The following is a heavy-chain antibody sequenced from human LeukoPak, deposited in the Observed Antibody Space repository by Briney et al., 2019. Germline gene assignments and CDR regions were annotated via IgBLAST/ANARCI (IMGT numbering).Heavy chain of an antibody. CDR3: ARDNYDTMDV. J-gene: IGHJ6*02. CDR1: GFSFSGSW. CDR2: IKSDGST. Sequence: GGSLRLSCADSGFSFSGSWMRWVRQAPGKGLVWVSRIKSDGSTLYADSVRGRFTISRDNAKNTLYLQMNSLRAEDTAVYYCARDNYDTMDVWGQGTTVTVSS. V-gene: IGHV3-74*01.